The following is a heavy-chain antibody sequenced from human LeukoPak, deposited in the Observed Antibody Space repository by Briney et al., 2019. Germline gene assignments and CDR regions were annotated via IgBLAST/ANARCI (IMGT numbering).Heavy chain of an antibody. J-gene: IGHJ5*02. D-gene: IGHD6-13*01. CDR1: GGSISSYY. V-gene: IGHV4-59*01. Sequence: SETLSLTCTVSGGSISSYYWSWIRQPLGKGLEWIGYIYYSGSTNYNPSLKSRVAISVDTSKNQFSLKLSSVTAADTAVYYCARGYSSSWFDPWGQGTLVTVSS. CDR3: ARGYSSSWFDP. CDR2: IYYSGST.